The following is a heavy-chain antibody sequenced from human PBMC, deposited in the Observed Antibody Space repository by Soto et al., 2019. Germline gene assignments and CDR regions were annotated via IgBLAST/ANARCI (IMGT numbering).Heavy chain of an antibody. CDR1: GYTFTSYT. V-gene: IGHV1-3*01. CDR3: ASSYSNYALIDYYYYGMDV. Sequence: ASVKVSCKASGYTFTSYTMHWVRQASGQRLEWMGWINAGNGNTKYSQKFQGRVTITRDTSASTAYMELSSLRSEDTAVYYCASSYSNYALIDYYYYGMDVWGQGTTVTVSS. J-gene: IGHJ6*02. CDR2: INAGNGNT. D-gene: IGHD4-4*01.